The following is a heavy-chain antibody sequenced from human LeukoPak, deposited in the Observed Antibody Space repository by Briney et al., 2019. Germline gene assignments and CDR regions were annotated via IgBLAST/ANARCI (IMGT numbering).Heavy chain of an antibody. J-gene: IGHJ3*02. CDR2: INHSGST. CDR3: ARWGSGSYHPLAFDI. Sequence: SETLSLTCAVYGGSFSGYYWSWIRQPPGKGLEWNGEINHSGSTNYNPSLKSRVTISVDTSKNQFSLKLSSVTAPDTAVYYCARWGSGSYHPLAFDIWGQGTMVTVSS. D-gene: IGHD3-10*01. V-gene: IGHV4-34*01. CDR1: GGSFSGYY.